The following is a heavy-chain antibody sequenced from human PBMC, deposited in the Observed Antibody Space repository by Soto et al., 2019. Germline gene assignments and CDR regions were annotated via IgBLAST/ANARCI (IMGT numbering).Heavy chain of an antibody. D-gene: IGHD6-19*01. CDR2: ISNSGITI. Sequence: QVQLVESGGGLVEPGGSLRLSCAASGFTFSGSYMNWIRQAPVKGLEWVSYISNSGITIYNADSVKVRFTISRDNAKNSLSLQMTSLRAEDTAVYYCASGRYSGGGPYYFDYWGQGTLVTVSS. CDR1: GFTFSGSY. CDR3: ASGRYSGGGPYYFDY. V-gene: IGHV3-11*01. J-gene: IGHJ4*02.